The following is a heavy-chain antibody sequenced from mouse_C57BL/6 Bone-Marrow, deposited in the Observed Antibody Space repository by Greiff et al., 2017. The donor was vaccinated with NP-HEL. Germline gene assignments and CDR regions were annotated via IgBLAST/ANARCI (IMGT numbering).Heavy chain of an antibody. CDR1: GFTFSSYA. D-gene: IGHD1-1*01. V-gene: IGHV5-4*03. CDR3: ASSIYYYGSSYYFDY. Sequence: EVKLVESGGGLVKPGGSLKLSCAASGFTFSSYAMSWVRQTPEKRLEWVATISDGGSYTYYPDNVKGRFTISRDNAKNNLYLQMSHLKSEDTAMYYCASSIYYYGSSYYFDYWGQGTTLTVSS. CDR2: ISDGGSYT. J-gene: IGHJ2*01.